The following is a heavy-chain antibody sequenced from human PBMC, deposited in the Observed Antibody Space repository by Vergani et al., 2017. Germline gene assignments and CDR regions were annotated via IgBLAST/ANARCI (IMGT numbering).Heavy chain of an antibody. CDR2: IYWDDDK. V-gene: IGHV2-5*02. CDR3: AHSSRSVITFGGVIVTPFDY. J-gene: IGHJ4*02. CDR1: GFSLSTSGVG. D-gene: IGHD3-16*02. Sequence: QITLKESGPTLVKPTQTLTLTCTFSGFSLSTSGVGVGWIRQPPGKALEWLALIYWDDDKRYSPSLKSRLTITKDTSKNQVVLTMTNMEPVDTATYYCAHSSRSVITFGGVIVTPFDYWGQGTLVTVSS.